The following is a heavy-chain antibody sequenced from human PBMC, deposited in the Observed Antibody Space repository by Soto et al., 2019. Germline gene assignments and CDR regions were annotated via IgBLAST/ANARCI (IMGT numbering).Heavy chain of an antibody. CDR1: GYTFTSYG. V-gene: IGHV1-46*03. D-gene: IGHD6-19*01. CDR2: INPSGGST. CDR3: ARAGAAVAGYYYYYGMDV. J-gene: IGHJ6*02. Sequence: GASVKVSCKASGYTFTSYGISCARHAPGQGLEWMGIINPSGGSTSYAQKFQGRVTMTRDTSTSTVYMELSSLRSEDTAVYYCARAGAAVAGYYYYYGMDVWGQGTTVTVSS.